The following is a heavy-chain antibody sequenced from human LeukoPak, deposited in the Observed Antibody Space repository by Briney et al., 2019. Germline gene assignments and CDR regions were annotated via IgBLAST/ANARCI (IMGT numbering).Heavy chain of an antibody. D-gene: IGHD6-13*01. CDR1: GFTFSSYA. CDR3: AKDPQRAAAGGVLQH. J-gene: IGHJ1*01. V-gene: IGHV3-23*01. CDR2: ISGSGGST. Sequence: PGGSLRLSCAASGFTFSSYAMSWVRQAPGKGLEWVSAISGSGGSTYYADSVQGRFTISRDNSKCTLYLQMNSLRAEDTAVYYCAKDPQRAAAGGVLQHWGQGILVSVSS.